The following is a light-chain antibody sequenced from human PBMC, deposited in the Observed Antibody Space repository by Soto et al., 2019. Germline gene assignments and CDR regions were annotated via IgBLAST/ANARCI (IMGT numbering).Light chain of an antibody. CDR3: LQFNSYPLT. Sequence: DIQMTHSPSSLSASVGARVTIPCRASEALRSDLGWYKQRPGRAPRRMIYATFTLQSGVPSRFSGSRSGTAFTLTISNLQPEDFATYYCLQFNSYPLTFGQGTKVEI. CDR2: ATF. V-gene: IGKV1-17*02. CDR1: EALRSD. J-gene: IGKJ1*01.